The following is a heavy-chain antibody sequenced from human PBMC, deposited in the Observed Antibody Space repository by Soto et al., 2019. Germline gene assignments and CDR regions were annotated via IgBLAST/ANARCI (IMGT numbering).Heavy chain of an antibody. CDR1: GFTFSSYA. CDR3: AKHYYGSGSYYRGGYYYYYGMDV. Sequence: PGGSLRLSCAASGFTFSSYAMSCVRQAPGKGLEWVSAISGSGGSTYYADSVKGRFTISRDNSKNTLYLQMNSLRAEDTAVYYCAKHYYGSGSYYRGGYYYYYGMDVWGQGTTVTVSS. CDR2: ISGSGGST. V-gene: IGHV3-23*01. J-gene: IGHJ6*02. D-gene: IGHD3-10*01.